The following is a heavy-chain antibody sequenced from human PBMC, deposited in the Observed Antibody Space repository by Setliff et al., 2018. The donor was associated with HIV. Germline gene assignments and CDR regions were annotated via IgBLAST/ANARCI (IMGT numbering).Heavy chain of an antibody. D-gene: IGHD1-1*01. V-gene: IGHV3-23*01. Sequence: GGSLRLSCAASGFTFNSYAMNWVRQAPGKGLEWVSGISGSGGSTYNVDSVKGRFTISRDNSKNTLYLQMNSLRAEDTAVYYCARADSRNLPDAFDIWGQGTMVTVSS. CDR3: ARADSRNLPDAFDI. J-gene: IGHJ3*02. CDR1: GFTFNSYA. CDR2: ISGSGGST.